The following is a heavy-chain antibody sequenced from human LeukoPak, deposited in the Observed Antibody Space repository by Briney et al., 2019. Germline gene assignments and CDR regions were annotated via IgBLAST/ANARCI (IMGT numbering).Heavy chain of an antibody. J-gene: IGHJ1*01. CDR3: ARGAQYYYDSSDYYPEYFQH. D-gene: IGHD3-22*01. CDR1: GGSISSYY. V-gene: IGHV4-59*01. CDR2: IYYSGST. Sequence: PSETLSLTCTVSGGSISSYYWSWIRQPPGKGLEWIGYIYYSGSTNYNPSLKSRVTISVDTSKNQFSLKLSSVTAADTAVYYCARGAQYYYDSSDYYPEYFQHWGQGTLVTVSS.